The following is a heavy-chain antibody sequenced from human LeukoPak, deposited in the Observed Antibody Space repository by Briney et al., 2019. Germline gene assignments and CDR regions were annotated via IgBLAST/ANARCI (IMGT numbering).Heavy chain of an antibody. CDR3: ARDFMVRGVIHYYFDY. D-gene: IGHD3-10*01. Sequence: QPGGSLRLSCAASGFTFSSYWMHWVRQAPGKGLVWVSRINSDGSSTSYADSVKGRFTISRDNAKNTLYLQMNSLRAEDTAVYYCARDFMVRGVIHYYFDYWGQGTLVTVSS. V-gene: IGHV3-74*01. J-gene: IGHJ4*02. CDR2: INSDGSST. CDR1: GFTFSSYW.